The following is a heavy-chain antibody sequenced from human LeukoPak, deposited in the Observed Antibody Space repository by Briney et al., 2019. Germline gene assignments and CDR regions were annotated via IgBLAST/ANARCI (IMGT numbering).Heavy chain of an antibody. J-gene: IGHJ4*02. V-gene: IGHV4-59*08. D-gene: IGHD6-19*01. CDR2: IYHSGST. CDR3: ARRKQWLVPETD. CDR1: GGSISSYY. Sequence: SETLSLTCTVSGGSISSYYWSWIRQPPGKGLGWIGYIYHSGSTNYNPSLKSRVTISVDTSKNQFSLKLSSVTAADTAVYYCARRKQWLVPETDWGQGTLVTVSS.